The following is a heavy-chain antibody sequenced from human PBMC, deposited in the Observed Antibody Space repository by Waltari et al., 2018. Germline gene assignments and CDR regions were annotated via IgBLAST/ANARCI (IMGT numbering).Heavy chain of an antibody. CDR2: INHAGYT. CDR1: GGSFSGYY. J-gene: IGHJ6*02. V-gene: IGHV4-34*02. D-gene: IGHD2-15*01. CDR3: VRLEDCTGPGGHCYSGDPFALDV. Sequence: QVQLQQWAAGLLQSSETLSLTCAVYGGSFSGYYWAWVPHPPGKGLEWIGEINHAGYTNHNPSLRSRVTMSADTSKSQFSLKLNSVTAADTAVYYCVRLEDCTGPGGHCYSGDPFALDVWGQGTTVTVSS.